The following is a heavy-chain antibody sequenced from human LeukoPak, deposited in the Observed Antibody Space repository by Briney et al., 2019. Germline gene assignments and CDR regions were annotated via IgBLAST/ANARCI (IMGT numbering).Heavy chain of an antibody. V-gene: IGHV4-39*07. CDR3: ARITYYYDSSGYRTDAFDI. J-gene: IGHJ3*02. D-gene: IGHD3-22*01. CDR1: GGSISSSSYY. CDR2: IYYSGST. Sequence: SETLSLTCTVSGGSISSSSYYWGWIRQPPGKGLEWIGSIYYSGSTYYNPSLKSRVTISVDTSKNQFSLKLSSVTAADTAVYYCARITYYYDSSGYRTDAFDIWGQGTMVTVSS.